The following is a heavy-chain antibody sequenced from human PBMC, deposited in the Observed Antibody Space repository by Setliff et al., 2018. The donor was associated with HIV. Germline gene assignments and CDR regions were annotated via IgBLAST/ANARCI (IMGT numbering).Heavy chain of an antibody. V-gene: IGHV3-33*06. CDR3: AKGIQLWPFDY. D-gene: IGHD5-18*01. CDR2: IYYDGSIE. CDR1: GFTFSSYT. Sequence: GGSLRLSCAVSGFTFSSYTMDWVRQAPGKGLEWVALIYYDGSIEYYADSVKGRFTISRDTSKNTLYLQMNSLRAEDTAVYYCAKGIQLWPFDYWGQGTLVTVSS. J-gene: IGHJ4*02.